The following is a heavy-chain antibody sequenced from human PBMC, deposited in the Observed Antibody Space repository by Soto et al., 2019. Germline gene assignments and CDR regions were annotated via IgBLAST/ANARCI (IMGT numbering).Heavy chain of an antibody. CDR3: VRTSLVVAAATREDY. J-gene: IGHJ4*02. D-gene: IGHD2-15*01. CDR2: INSDGSST. Sequence: EVQLVESGGGLVQPGGSLRLSCAASGFTFSSYWMHWVRQAPGKGLVWVSRINSDGSSTSYADSVKGRFTISRDNATNTLYLQMNSLRAEATAVYYCVRTSLVVAAATREDYWGQGTLVTVSS. CDR1: GFTFSSYW. V-gene: IGHV3-74*01.